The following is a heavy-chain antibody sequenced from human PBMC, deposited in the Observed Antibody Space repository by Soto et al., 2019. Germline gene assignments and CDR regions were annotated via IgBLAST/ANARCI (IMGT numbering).Heavy chain of an antibody. J-gene: IGHJ4*02. Sequence: QVQLVQSGAEVKKPGASVKVSCKVSGYTFTSYGISWVRQAPGQGLEWMGWISAYHGNTNYAQRLQGRVTLTTDTTTSTACMELRSLRSDDTAVYFCASDPALNVNTAPEFDYWGQGTRVTVSS. D-gene: IGHD5-18*01. CDR3: ASDPALNVNTAPEFDY. V-gene: IGHV1-18*01. CDR2: ISAYHGNT. CDR1: GYTFTSYG.